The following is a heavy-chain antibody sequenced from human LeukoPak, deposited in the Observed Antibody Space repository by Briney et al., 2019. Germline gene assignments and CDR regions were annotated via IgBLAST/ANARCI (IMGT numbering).Heavy chain of an antibody. CDR3: ARVSSLAVAGFFDY. Sequence: PGGSLRLSCAASGFTVSSNYMSWVRQAPGKGLEWVSVIYSGGSTYYADSVKGRFTISRDNSKNTLYLQMNSLRAEDTAVYYCARVSSLAVAGFFDYWGQGILVTVSS. J-gene: IGHJ4*02. V-gene: IGHV3-66*01. D-gene: IGHD6-19*01. CDR2: IYSGGST. CDR1: GFTVSSNY.